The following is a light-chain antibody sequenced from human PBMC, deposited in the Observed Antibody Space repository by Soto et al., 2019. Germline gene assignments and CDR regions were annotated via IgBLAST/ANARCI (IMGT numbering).Light chain of an antibody. CDR1: NRDIGAYNL. Sequence: QSALTQPASVSGSLGQSITISCTGSNRDIGAYNLVSWYQQYPDTAPKLIIYEVRDRPSGVSYRFTGSRSGNTASLTISALQADVESTFYCSSYTPTRTLLFGGGTKLTVL. CDR2: EVR. J-gene: IGLJ3*02. CDR3: SSYTPTRTLL. V-gene: IGLV2-14*01.